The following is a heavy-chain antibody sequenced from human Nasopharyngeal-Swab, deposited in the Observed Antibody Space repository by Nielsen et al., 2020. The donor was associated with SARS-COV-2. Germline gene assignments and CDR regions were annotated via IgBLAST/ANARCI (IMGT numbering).Heavy chain of an antibody. CDR2: ISSSGSTI. CDR1: GFTFSSYE. Sequence: GGSLRLSCAASGFTFSSYEMNWVRQAPGKGLEWVSYISSSGSTIYYADSVKGRFTISRDNAKNSLYLQMNSLRVEDTAVYYCAREPPRFWSGLGYYYYGMDVWGQGTTVTVSS. J-gene: IGHJ6*02. D-gene: IGHD3-3*01. CDR3: AREPPRFWSGLGYYYYGMDV. V-gene: IGHV3-48*03.